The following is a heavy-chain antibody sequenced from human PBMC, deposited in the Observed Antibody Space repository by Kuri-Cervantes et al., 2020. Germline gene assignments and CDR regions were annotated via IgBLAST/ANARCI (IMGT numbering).Heavy chain of an antibody. Sequence: GGSLRLSCAASGFTFSSYGMHWVRQAPGKGLEWVAVISYDGSNKYYADSVKGRFTISRDNSKNTLYLQMNSLRAEDTAVYYCARSGGSPKNYYYYMDVWGKGTTVTVSS. CDR2: ISYDGSNK. D-gene: IGHD2-15*01. CDR1: GFTFSSYG. J-gene: IGHJ6*03. CDR3: ARSGGSPKNYYYYMDV. V-gene: IGHV3-30*03.